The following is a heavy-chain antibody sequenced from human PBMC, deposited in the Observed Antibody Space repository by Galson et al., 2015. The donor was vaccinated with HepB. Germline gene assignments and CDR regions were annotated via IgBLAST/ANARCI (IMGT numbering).Heavy chain of an antibody. CDR1: GYTFTSYE. Sequence: SVKVSCKASGYTFTSYEVNWVRQATGQGLEWMGWMNPYTDNTAYAQNFQGRITMTGDTSIDTAYMTLSSLTSEDTAAYYCARSADRGIFFHYWGQGTLVTVSS. J-gene: IGHJ4*02. V-gene: IGHV1-8*01. D-gene: IGHD3-10*01. CDR3: ARSADRGIFFHY. CDR2: MNPYTDNT.